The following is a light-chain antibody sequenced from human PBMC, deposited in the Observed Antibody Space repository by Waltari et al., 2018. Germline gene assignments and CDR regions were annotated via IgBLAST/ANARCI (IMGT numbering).Light chain of an antibody. CDR3: SSYASSSSVV. CDR1: NSDDLGGSGY. CDR2: GVS. J-gene: IGLJ2*01. Sequence: QSALTQPASVSGSPGQSITISCTGTNSDDLGGSGYLSWYQQHPGRAPKLIMYGVSNRPSGVSTRFSGSRSGNTASLTISGLQAEDEADYYCSSYASSSSVVFGGGTKLTVL. V-gene: IGLV2-14*03.